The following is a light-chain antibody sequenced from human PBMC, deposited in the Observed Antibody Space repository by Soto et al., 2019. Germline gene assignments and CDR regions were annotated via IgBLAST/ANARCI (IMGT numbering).Light chain of an antibody. J-gene: IGLJ2*01. CDR3: QAYDSSLSRV. CDR2: GNS. Sequence: QSVLTQPPSVSGAPGQRVTISCTGSSSNIGAGYDVHWYKQLPGTAPKLLIYGNSNRPSGVPHRFSGSKSGTSASLSITGLQAEDEADYDCQAYDSSLSRVFGGGTKLTVL. CDR1: SSNIGAGYD. V-gene: IGLV1-40*01.